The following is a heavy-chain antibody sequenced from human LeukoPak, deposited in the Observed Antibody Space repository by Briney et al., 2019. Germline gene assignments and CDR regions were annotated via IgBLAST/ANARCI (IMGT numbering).Heavy chain of an antibody. CDR2: IYYSGST. J-gene: IGHJ3*02. V-gene: IGHV4-59*01. CDR1: GGSIGSYY. CDR3: ARAYYYDSSGYDDAFDI. Sequence: SETLSLTCTVSGGSIGSYYWTWIRQPPGKGLEWIGYIYYSGSTNYNPSLKSRVTISVDTSKNQFSLKLYSVTAADTAVYFCARAYYYDSSGYDDAFDIWGQGTMVTVSS. D-gene: IGHD3-22*01.